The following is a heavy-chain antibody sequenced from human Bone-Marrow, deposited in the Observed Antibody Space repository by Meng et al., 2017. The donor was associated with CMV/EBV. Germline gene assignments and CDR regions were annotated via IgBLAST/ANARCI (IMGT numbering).Heavy chain of an antibody. Sequence: GESLKISCAASGFTFSSYAMHWVRQAPGKGLEWVAVISYDGSNKYYADSVKGRFTISRDNSKNTLYLQMNSLRAEDTAVYYCAKDISHQLRCMDVWGQGTTVTVSS. D-gene: IGHD2-2*01. CDR3: AKDISHQLRCMDV. CDR2: ISYDGSNK. CDR1: GFTFSSYA. J-gene: IGHJ6*01. V-gene: IGHV3-30*04.